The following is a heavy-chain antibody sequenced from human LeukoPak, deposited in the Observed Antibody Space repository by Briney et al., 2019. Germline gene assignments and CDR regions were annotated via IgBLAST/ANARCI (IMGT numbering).Heavy chain of an antibody. V-gene: IGHV1-69*13. Sequence: SVKVSCKASGGTFSSYAISWVRQAPGQGLEWMGGIIPIFGTANYAQKFQGRVTITADESTSTAYMELSSLRSEDTAVYYCAAQLAYSSSSLDRIDYWGQGTLVTVSS. J-gene: IGHJ4*02. D-gene: IGHD6-6*01. CDR3: AAQLAYSSSSLDRIDY. CDR2: IIPIFGTA. CDR1: GGTFSSYA.